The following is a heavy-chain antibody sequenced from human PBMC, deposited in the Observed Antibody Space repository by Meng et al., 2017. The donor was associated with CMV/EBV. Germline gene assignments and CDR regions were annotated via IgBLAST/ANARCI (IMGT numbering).Heavy chain of an antibody. CDR3: AREPTEHIVVVIAILTYGMDV. J-gene: IGHJ6*02. CDR1: GFTFSSYA. Sequence: GGSLRLSCVVSGFTFSSYAMSWVRQAPGKGLEWVSVIYSGGSSTYYADSVKGRFTISRDNSKNTLYLQMNSLRAEDTAVYYCAREPTEHIVVVIAILTYGMDVWGQGTTVTVSS. CDR2: IYSGGSST. V-gene: IGHV3-23*03. D-gene: IGHD2-21*01.